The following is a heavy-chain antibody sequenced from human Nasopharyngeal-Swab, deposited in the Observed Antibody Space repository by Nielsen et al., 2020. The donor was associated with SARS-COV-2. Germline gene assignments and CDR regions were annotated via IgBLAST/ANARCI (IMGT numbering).Heavy chain of an antibody. D-gene: IGHD5-18*01. Sequence: GGSLRLSWAASGFTSSSYAMHWVRQAPGKGLERVAVISYEGSNKYYADSVKGRFTISRDNSKNTLYLQMNSLRAEDTAVYYCARGGGGGYSYGSYYYCGMDVWGQGTTVTVSS. CDR3: ARGGGGGYSYGSYYYCGMDV. CDR1: GFTSSSYA. J-gene: IGHJ6*02. CDR2: ISYEGSNK. V-gene: IGHV3-30*04.